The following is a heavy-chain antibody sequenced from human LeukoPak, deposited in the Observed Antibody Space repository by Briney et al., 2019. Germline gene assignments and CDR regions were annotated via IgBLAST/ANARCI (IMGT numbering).Heavy chain of an antibody. Sequence: GGSLRLSCAASGFTFSSYSMNWVRQAPGKGLEWVSYISSSSSTIYYADSVKGRFTISRDNAKNSLYLQMNSLRAEDTAVYYCAREESSGWTRYYFDYWGQGTLVTVSS. D-gene: IGHD6-19*01. J-gene: IGHJ4*02. CDR2: ISSSSSTI. CDR1: GFTFSSYS. V-gene: IGHV3-48*01. CDR3: AREESSGWTRYYFDY.